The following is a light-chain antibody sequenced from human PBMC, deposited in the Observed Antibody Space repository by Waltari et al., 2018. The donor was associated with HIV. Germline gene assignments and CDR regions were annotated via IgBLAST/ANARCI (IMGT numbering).Light chain of an antibody. Sequence: EIVLTQSPGTLSLSPGERATLFCRASQSISRSDLAWSQQTPGQAPRLLIYVASSRATDIPDRFTGSGSGTDFTLTISRLEPEDFVIYYCQQYGTSPWTFGQGTKVEIK. CDR1: QSISRSD. V-gene: IGKV3-20*01. CDR2: VAS. J-gene: IGKJ1*01. CDR3: QQYGTSPWT.